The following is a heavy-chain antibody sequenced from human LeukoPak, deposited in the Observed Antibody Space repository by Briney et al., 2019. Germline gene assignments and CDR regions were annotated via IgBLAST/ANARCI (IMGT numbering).Heavy chain of an antibody. D-gene: IGHD3-10*01. CDR1: GFTVSRNY. Sequence: GGSLRLSCAASGFTVSRNYMSWVRQAPGKGLEWVSVIYSGGSTYYADSVKGRFTISRDNSKNTLYLQMNSLRAEDTAVYYCARVHYGSGSLYSHYYYMDVWGKGTTVTISS. CDR3: ARVHYGSGSLYSHYYYMDV. V-gene: IGHV3-66*01. J-gene: IGHJ6*03. CDR2: IYSGGST.